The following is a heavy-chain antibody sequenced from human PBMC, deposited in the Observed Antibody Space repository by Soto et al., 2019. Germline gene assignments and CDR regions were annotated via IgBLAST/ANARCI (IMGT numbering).Heavy chain of an antibody. CDR1: GFTFSNYA. J-gene: IGHJ6*02. Sequence: PGGSLRLSCAASGFTFSNYAMNWFRQAPGKGLEWLSYISITNIIYQADSVKGRFTISRDNAKNSLYLQMNSLRDEDTAVYYCARAVNGYYGMDVWGQGTTVTVSS. CDR3: ARAVNGYYGMDV. CDR2: ISITNII. D-gene: IGHD2-8*01. V-gene: IGHV3-48*02.